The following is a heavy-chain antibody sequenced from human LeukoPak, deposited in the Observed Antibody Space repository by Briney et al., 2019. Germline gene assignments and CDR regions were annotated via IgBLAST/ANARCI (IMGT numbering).Heavy chain of an antibody. D-gene: IGHD3-22*01. CDR3: AKDSTKGYYGSSGYYPNWAY. Sequence: PGGSLRLSCAASGFTFSSYAMSWVRQAPGKGLEWVSAISGSGGSTYYADSVKGRFTISRDNSKNTLYLQMNSLRAEDTAVYYCAKDSTKGYYGSSGYYPNWAYWGQGTLVTVSS. J-gene: IGHJ4*02. V-gene: IGHV3-23*01. CDR2: ISGSGGST. CDR1: GFTFSSYA.